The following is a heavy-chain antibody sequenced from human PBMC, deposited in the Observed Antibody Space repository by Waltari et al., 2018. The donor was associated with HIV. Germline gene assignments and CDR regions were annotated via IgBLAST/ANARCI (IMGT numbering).Heavy chain of an antibody. Sequence: QVQLVQSGAEMKKPGSSVKVSCKTPGGTGTTYVISWVRQASGQGLEWMGRIIPALGRKDYAQKLQGRLTITADTSTSTVYMELSRLTSEDTAIYYCARGPWGPGWFSTYNEYSGQGTLVSVSS. J-gene: IGHJ4*02. CDR1: GGTGTTYV. D-gene: IGHD6-19*01. V-gene: IGHV1-69*04. CDR2: IIPALGRK. CDR3: ARGPWGPGWFSTYNEY.